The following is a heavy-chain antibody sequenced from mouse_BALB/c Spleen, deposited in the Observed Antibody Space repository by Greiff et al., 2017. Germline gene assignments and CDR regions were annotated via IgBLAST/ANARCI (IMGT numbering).Heavy chain of an antibody. CDR3: ARCNYVSYYYAMDY. V-gene: IGHV1S135*01. CDR2: IDPYNGGT. CDR1: GYAFTSYN. J-gene: IGHJ4*01. Sequence: EVHLVESGPELVKPGASVKVSCKASGYAFTSYNMYWVKQSHGKSLEWIGYIDPYNGGTSYNQKFKGKATLTVDKSSSTAYMHLNSLTSEDSAVYYCARCNYVSYYYAMDYWGQGTSVTVSS. D-gene: IGHD2-1*01.